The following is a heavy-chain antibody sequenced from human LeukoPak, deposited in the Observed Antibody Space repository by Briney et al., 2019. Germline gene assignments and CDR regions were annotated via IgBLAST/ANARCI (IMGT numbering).Heavy chain of an antibody. D-gene: IGHD5-24*01. Sequence: GGSLRLSCAASGFTFNNYVMSWVRQAPGKGLEWVSGISSGAVSTYYADSVKGRFTVSRDNAKNSLYLQMNSLRVEDTGIYYCARDRAVKARIGGMDVWGQGTTVIVSS. CDR1: GFTFNNYV. J-gene: IGHJ6*02. V-gene: IGHV3-23*01. CDR3: ARDRAVKARIGGMDV. CDR2: ISSGAVST.